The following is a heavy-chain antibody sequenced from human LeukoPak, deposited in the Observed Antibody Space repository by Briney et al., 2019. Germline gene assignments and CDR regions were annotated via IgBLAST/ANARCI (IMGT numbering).Heavy chain of an antibody. CDR3: ARDYMGSAALDY. Sequence: SETLSLTCTVSGGSISSSSYSWGWIRQPPGKGLEGIGSIYYSGSTYYNPSLKSRVTISVDTSKNQFSLKLSSVTAADTAVYYCARDYMGSAALDYWGQGTLVTVSS. CDR1: GGSISSSSYS. J-gene: IGHJ4*02. V-gene: IGHV4-39*07. CDR2: IYYSGST. D-gene: IGHD3-10*01.